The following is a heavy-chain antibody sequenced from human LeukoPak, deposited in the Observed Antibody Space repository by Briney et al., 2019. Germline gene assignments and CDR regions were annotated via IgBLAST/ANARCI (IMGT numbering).Heavy chain of an antibody. CDR2: IAYDGSRA. CDR3: TRYNNDHFDY. J-gene: IGHJ4*02. D-gene: IGHD1-14*01. Sequence: GGSLRLSCAGSGFTFGGYGMHWFRQTPGKGLEWVAVIAYDGSRAFYAASVKGRFTISRDNSKNTMSVQMDDLRAEDTAVYYCTRYNNDHFDYWGQGTLVTVSS. V-gene: IGHV3-33*01. CDR1: GFTFGGYG.